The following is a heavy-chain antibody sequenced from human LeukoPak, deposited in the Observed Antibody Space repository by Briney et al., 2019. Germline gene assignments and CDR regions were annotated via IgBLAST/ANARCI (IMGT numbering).Heavy chain of an antibody. CDR3: ARVGLTVVSASYFQH. CDR1: GYTFTSYG. CDR2: INPSGGST. V-gene: IGHV1-46*01. D-gene: IGHD4-23*01. J-gene: IGHJ1*01. Sequence: ASVKVSCKASGYTFTSYGISWVRQAPGQGLEWIGIINPSGGSTSYAQKFQGRVTMTRDTSTSTVYMELSSLRSEDTAVYYCARVGLTVVSASYFQHWGQGTLVTVSS.